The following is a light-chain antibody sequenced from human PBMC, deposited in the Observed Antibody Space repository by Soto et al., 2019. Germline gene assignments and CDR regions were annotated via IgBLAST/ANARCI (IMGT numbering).Light chain of an antibody. V-gene: IGKV1-5*03. CDR3: QHYNSYSEA. J-gene: IGKJ1*01. Sequence: DIQLTPSPSPLTGTVWNKVVVILRASQTISSWLAWYQQKPGKAPKLLIYKASTLKSGVPSRFSGSGSGTEFTLTISSLQPDDFATYYCQHYNSYSEAFGQGTKVDIK. CDR1: QTISSW. CDR2: KAS.